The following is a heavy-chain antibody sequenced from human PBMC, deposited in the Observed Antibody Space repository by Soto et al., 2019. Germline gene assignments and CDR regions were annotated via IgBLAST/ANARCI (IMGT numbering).Heavy chain of an antibody. CDR1: GFTFSSYA. V-gene: IGHV3-23*01. J-gene: IGHJ3*02. CDR3: AANPAGTTGTRGWNAFDI. D-gene: IGHD1-1*01. CDR2: ISGSGGST. Sequence: GGSLRLSCAASGFTFSSYAMSWVRQAPGKGLEWVSAISGSGGSTYYAGSVKGRFTISRDNSKNTLYLKMNSLRAENTAVTYCAANPAGTTGTRGWNAFDIWGQGTMVTVSS.